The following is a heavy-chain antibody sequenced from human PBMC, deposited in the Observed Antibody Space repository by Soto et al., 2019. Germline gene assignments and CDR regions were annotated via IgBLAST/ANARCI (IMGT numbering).Heavy chain of an antibody. V-gene: IGHV5-51*01. CDR3: ARHSASRRDTAMVPTSSYYGMDV. CDR1: GYRLTSYG. J-gene: IGHJ6*02. D-gene: IGHD5-18*01. CDR2: IYPGDSET. Sequence: GDSLKISCEGSGYRLTSYGSGWVRQMPGKGLEWMGIIYPGDSETRYSPSFQGQVTISADKSISTAYLQWSSLKAWDTAMYYCARHSASRRDTAMVPTSSYYGMDVWRQRPRVTASS.